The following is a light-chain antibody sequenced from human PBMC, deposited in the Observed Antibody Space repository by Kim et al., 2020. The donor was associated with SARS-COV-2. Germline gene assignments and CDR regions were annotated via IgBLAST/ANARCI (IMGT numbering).Light chain of an antibody. CDR2: DVS. V-gene: IGLV2-14*03. Sequence: GQPITISSTHASIGGGGINYVSWYQHHPGKAPQLMIYDVSKRPSGVSNRFSGSKSVNTASLTISGLQAEDGADYYCSSYTSSGTLVFGGGTQLTVL. CDR1: SIGGGGINY. CDR3: SSYTSSGTLV. J-gene: IGLJ2*01.